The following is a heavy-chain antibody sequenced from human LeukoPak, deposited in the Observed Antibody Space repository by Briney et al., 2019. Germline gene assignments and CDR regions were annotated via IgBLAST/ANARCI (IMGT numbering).Heavy chain of an antibody. CDR1: GFTFSSYS. D-gene: IGHD6-13*01. Sequence: GGSLRLSCAASGFTFSSYSMNWVRQAPGKGLEWVSSISSSSSYIYYADSVKGRFTISRDNAKNSLYLQMNSLRAEDTAVYYCARGGVSQDYFDYWGQGTLVTASS. CDR3: ARGGVSQDYFDY. V-gene: IGHV3-21*01. CDR2: ISSSSSYI. J-gene: IGHJ4*02.